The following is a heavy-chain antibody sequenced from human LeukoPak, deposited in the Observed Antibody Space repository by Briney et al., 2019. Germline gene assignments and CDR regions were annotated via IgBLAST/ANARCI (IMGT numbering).Heavy chain of an antibody. CDR1: GFTFNYFR. J-gene: IGHJ4*02. D-gene: IGHD2-8*01. Sequence: PGGSLSLSCAASGFTFNYFRMHCVRQPPGQGLAWVSHIESDGSSANYAAPVRGRFTISRDNAKNTLFLQMNSLRADVSAVYYCARAAHLYCDNCVCSFDHWGQGSLVGVSS. CDR2: IESDGSSA. CDR3: ARAAHLYCDNCVCSFDH. V-gene: IGHV3-74*01.